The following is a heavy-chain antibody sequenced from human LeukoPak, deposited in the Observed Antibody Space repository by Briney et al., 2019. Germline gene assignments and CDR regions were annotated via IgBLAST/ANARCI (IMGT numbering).Heavy chain of an antibody. CDR2: IYSSGST. J-gene: IGHJ4*02. Sequence: PSETLSLTCTVSGGSINGYYWSWIRQPPGKGLEWIGYIYSSGSTNYNPSLKSRVTISIDTSKNQFSLKLSSVTAADTAVYYCAREGTTVTHFDYWGQGTLVTVSS. CDR3: AREGTTVTHFDY. CDR1: GGSINGYY. V-gene: IGHV4-59*01. D-gene: IGHD4-11*01.